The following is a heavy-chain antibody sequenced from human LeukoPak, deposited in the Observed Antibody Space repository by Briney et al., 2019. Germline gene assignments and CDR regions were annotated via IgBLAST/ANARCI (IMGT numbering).Heavy chain of an antibody. J-gene: IGHJ1*01. V-gene: IGHV1-46*01. CDR2: INPSGGST. CDR1: GYTFTSYY. D-gene: IGHD2-15*01. Sequence: ASVKVSCKASGYTFTSYYMHWVRQAPGQGLEWMGIINPSGGSTSYAQKFQGRVTMTRDMSTSTVYMELSSLRSEDTAVYYCSRTSDCSGGSCYEYFQHWGQGTLVTVSS. CDR3: SRTSDCSGGSCYEYFQH.